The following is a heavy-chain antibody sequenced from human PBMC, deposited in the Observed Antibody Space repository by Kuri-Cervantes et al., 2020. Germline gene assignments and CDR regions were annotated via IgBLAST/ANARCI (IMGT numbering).Heavy chain of an antibody. D-gene: IGHD5-18*01. Sequence: SVKVSCKASGGTFSSYAVSWVRQAPGQGLEWMGGIIPIFATAHYAQKFQGRVTIIMDEPTRTAYMELSSLRSEDTAVYYCARGDTATHTFEIWGQGTMVTVSS. CDR2: IIPIFATA. V-gene: IGHV1-69*05. CDR1: GGTFSSYA. CDR3: ARGDTATHTFEI. J-gene: IGHJ3*02.